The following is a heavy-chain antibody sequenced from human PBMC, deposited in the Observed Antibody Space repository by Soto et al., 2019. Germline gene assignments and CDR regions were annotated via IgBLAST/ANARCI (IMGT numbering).Heavy chain of an antibody. CDR3: ARVTMIVVVTMGGWFDP. CDR2: IIPIFGTA. D-gene: IGHD3-22*01. V-gene: IGHV1-69*06. Sequence: ASVKVSCKASGGTFSSYAISWVRQAPGQGLEWMGGIIPIFGTANYAQKFQGRVTITADKSTSTAYMELSSLRSEDTAVYYRARVTMIVVVTMGGWFDPWGQGTLVTVSS. J-gene: IGHJ5*02. CDR1: GGTFSSYA.